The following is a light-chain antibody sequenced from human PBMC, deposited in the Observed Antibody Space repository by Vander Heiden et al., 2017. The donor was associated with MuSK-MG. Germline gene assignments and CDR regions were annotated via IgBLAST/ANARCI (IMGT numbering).Light chain of an antibody. CDR1: SSNIGSNY. J-gene: IGLJ2*01. Sequence: QSVLTQPPSASGTPGQRVTISCSGSSSNIGSNYVYWYQQLPGTAPKLLNESNNQRPSGVPDRFSGSKSGTSAALAISGLRSEDEADDYCAAWDDSLSGPVFGGGTKLTVI. CDR3: AAWDDSLSGPV. CDR2: SNN. V-gene: IGLV1-47*02.